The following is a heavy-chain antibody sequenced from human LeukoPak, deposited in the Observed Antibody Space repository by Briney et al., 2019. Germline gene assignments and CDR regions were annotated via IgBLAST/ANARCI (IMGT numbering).Heavy chain of an antibody. CDR1: GFTFRNYW. CDR3: TREDGGFDY. D-gene: IGHD4-23*01. CDR2: ITSDGSST. J-gene: IGHJ4*02. V-gene: IGHV3-74*01. Sequence: GSLGLSLAGPGFTFRNYWIPWVRPTPGKGPVWVSRITSDGSSTSYADSVKGRFTISRDNAKNTLYLQMNSLRAEDTAVYYCTREDGGFDYWGQGTLVTVSS.